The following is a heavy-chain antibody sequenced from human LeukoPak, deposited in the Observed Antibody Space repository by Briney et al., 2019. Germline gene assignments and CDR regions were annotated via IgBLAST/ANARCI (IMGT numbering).Heavy chain of an antibody. D-gene: IGHD5-18*01. V-gene: IGHV4-39*07. CDR3: ARGAVIGRGYSYTNY. Sequence: SETLSLTCTVSGGSISSSTYYWGWIRQPPGKGLEWIGSIYYSGKTYYTPSLRSRVTISLDTSKNHFSPKLSSVTAADTAVYYCARGAVIGRGYSYTNYWGQGTLVTVSS. J-gene: IGHJ4*02. CDR2: IYYSGKT. CDR1: GGSISSSTYY.